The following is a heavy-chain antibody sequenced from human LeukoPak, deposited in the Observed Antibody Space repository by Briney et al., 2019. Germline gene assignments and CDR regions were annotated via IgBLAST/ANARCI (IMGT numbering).Heavy chain of an antibody. J-gene: IGHJ4*02. CDR1: GYTFTGYY. CDR2: INPNSGDT. V-gene: IGHV1-2*02. CDR3: ARTVSISTEQQLDRSNDY. Sequence: ASVKVSCKASGYTFTGYYMHWVRQAPGQELEWMGWINPNSGDTNYAQKFQGRVTMTRDTSISTAYMELSRLRSDDTAVYYCARTVSISTEQQLDRSNDYWGQGTLVTVSS. D-gene: IGHD6-13*01.